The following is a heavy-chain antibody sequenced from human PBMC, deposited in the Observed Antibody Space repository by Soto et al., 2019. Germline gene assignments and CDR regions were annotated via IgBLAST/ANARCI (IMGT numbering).Heavy chain of an antibody. CDR3: ARGVYYDSRGYYFFF. Sequence: ASVKVSCKASGGTFSRYALSWVRQAPGQGPEWMGGIVPIFGTANYAQKFQGRVTITADEATSTTYMELSSLRSEDTAVYYCARGVYYDSRGYYFFFWGQGTLVTVSS. CDR2: IVPIFGTA. J-gene: IGHJ4*02. CDR1: GGTFSRYA. D-gene: IGHD3-22*01. V-gene: IGHV1-69*13.